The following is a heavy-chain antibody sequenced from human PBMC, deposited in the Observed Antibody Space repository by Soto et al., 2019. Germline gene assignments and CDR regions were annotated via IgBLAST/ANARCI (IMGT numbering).Heavy chain of an antibody. V-gene: IGHV3-33*01. CDR2: MWSDGSNK. CDR3: ARDHNRGYSGYEFEY. CDR1: GFTFSNYG. D-gene: IGHD5-12*01. Sequence: QVQLVESGGGVVQPGRSLRLSCAASGFTFSNYGMHWVRQAPGKGLEWVAVMWSDGSNKYYGDSVKGRFTISRDNPKNTLYVQMNSLRAEDTAVYYCARDHNRGYSGYEFEYWGQGTLVTVSS. J-gene: IGHJ4*02.